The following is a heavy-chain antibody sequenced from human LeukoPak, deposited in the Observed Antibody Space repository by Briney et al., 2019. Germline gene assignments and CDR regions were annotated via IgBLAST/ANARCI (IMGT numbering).Heavy chain of an antibody. CDR2: IWYDGSNK. CDR1: GFTFSSYG. CDR3: AKVSTAMEGSVDY. J-gene: IGHJ4*02. V-gene: IGHV3-33*06. Sequence: GRSLRLSCAASGFTFSSYGMHWVRQAPGKGLEWVAVIWYDGSNKYYADSVKGRFTISRDNSKNTLYLQMNSLRAEDTAVYYCAKVSTAMEGSVDYWGQGTLVTVSS. D-gene: IGHD5-18*01.